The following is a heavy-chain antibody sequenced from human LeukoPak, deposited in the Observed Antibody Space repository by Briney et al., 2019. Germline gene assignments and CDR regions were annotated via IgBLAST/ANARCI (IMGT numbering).Heavy chain of an antibody. CDR2: IYSGGST. CDR1: GFTVSSNY. Sequence: PGGSLRLSCAASGFTVSSNYMSWVRQAPGKGLEWVSVIYSGGSTYYADSVKGRFTISRDNSKNTLYLQMNSLRAEDTAVYYCARGAVAGTAAFDYWGQGTLVTVSP. CDR3: ARGAVAGTAAFDY. D-gene: IGHD6-19*01. J-gene: IGHJ4*02. V-gene: IGHV3-53*01.